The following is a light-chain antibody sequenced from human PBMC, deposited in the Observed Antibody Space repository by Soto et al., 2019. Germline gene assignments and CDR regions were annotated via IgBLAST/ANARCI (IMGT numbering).Light chain of an antibody. Sequence: QAVVTQPGSVSGSPGHSVTISCTGTSSDVGAYNYVSWYQHHPGKAPKLIIYDVNKRPSGVPDRFSGSKSGNTASLTSSWHQAEDEADYYCCSYAVTSRVFGGETKLTVL. J-gene: IGLJ3*02. CDR1: SSDVGAYNY. CDR2: DVN. V-gene: IGLV2-11*01. CDR3: CSYAVTSRV.